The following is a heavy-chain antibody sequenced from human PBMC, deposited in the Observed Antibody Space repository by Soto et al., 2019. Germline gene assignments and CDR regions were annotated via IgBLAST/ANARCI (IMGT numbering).Heavy chain of an antibody. CDR3: ARHCPPAGMADAFDI. CDR1: GGSISSSSYY. D-gene: IGHD2-2*01. CDR2: VYYSWST. Sequence: QLQLQESGPGLVKPSETLSLTCTVSGGSISSSSYYWGWIRQPPGKGLEWIGSVYYSWSTYYNPSVQSRVPLTVDMSKNQFALKLSSVTAADTALYCCARHCPPAGMADAFDIWGQGTMVTLSS. V-gene: IGHV4-39*01. J-gene: IGHJ3*02.